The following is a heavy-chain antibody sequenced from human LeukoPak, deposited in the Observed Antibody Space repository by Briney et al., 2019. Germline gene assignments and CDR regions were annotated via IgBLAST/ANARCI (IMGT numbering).Heavy chain of an antibody. CDR3: AKGPAKNYYDSTAYYILDF. CDR2: ILFDGSNT. D-gene: IGHD3-22*01. CDR1: GFNFSSFG. J-gene: IGHJ4*02. Sequence: PGKSLRLSCAVSGFNFSSFGIHWVRQAPGKGLEWLAFILFDGSNTCYADSVKGRFTISRDNSKNTLYLHVNSLRADDTAVYYCAKGPAKNYYDSTAYYILDFWGQGTLVTVSS. V-gene: IGHV3-30*18.